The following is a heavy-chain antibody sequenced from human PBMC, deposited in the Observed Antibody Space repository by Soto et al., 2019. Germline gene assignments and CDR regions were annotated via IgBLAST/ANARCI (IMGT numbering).Heavy chain of an antibody. CDR2: IVVGSGNA. Sequence: QMQLVQSGPEVKKPGTSVKVSCKASGFTVTKSAVQWVRQARGQRPEWIGWIVVGSGNADYAQRFQERVTITWDMSTSTAHMELSSLRSEDTAVYYCAAGVYSSGWFRQFYYYALDLWGQGTMVTVSS. CDR1: GFTVTKSA. V-gene: IGHV1-58*01. J-gene: IGHJ6*02. CDR3: AAGVYSSGWFRQFYYYALDL. D-gene: IGHD6-19*01.